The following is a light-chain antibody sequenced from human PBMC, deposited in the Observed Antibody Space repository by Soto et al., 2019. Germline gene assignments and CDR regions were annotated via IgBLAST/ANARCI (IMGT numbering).Light chain of an antibody. V-gene: IGLV2-14*01. CDR2: EVT. Sequence: QSALTQPASVSGSPGQSITISCTGTSSDVGGYDFVSWYRQYSGQAPKILIYEVTHRPSGVPDRFSGSKSGNTSSLTISGLQADDEADYYCSSYTIPSSPVFGPGTKLTVL. J-gene: IGLJ1*01. CDR3: SSYTIPSSPV. CDR1: SSDVGGYDF.